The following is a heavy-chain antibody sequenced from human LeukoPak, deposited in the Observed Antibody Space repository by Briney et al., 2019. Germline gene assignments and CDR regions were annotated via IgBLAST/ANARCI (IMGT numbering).Heavy chain of an antibody. J-gene: IGHJ4*02. CDR2: MNPNSGNT. D-gene: IGHD6-13*01. Sequence: ASVKVSCKASGYTFTSYDINWVRQATGQGLEWMGWMNPNSGNTGYAQKFQGRVTMTRNTSISTAYMELSSLRSEDTAVYYCARRVLRAAAGILGAFDYWGQGTLVTVSS. CDR1: GYTFTSYD. V-gene: IGHV1-8*01. CDR3: ARRVLRAAAGILGAFDY.